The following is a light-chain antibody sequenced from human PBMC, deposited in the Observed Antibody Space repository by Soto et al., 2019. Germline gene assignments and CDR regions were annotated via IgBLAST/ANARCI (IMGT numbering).Light chain of an antibody. CDR1: SSDVGGYNY. CDR2: EVF. V-gene: IGLV2-14*01. J-gene: IGLJ1*01. CDR3: SSYTTTNTLYV. Sequence: QSALAQPASVSGSPGQSITIPCTGTSSDVGGYNYVSWYQHHPGKAPKLMIYEVFNRPSGVSSRFSGSKSGSTAPLTISGLQAEDEADYYCSSYTTTNTLYVFGTGTKVTV.